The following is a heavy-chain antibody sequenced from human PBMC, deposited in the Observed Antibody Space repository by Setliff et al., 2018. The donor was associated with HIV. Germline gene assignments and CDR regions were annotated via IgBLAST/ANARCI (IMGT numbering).Heavy chain of an antibody. Sequence: KPSETLSLTCSVSGGSINSGDYYWSWIRQPPGKALEWIGYINYRGITSYNPSLKSRITISVDVSKNHFSLRMSSVTAADTAMYYCARAGDSRAYYSLDSWGQGTLVTVS. D-gene: IGHD3-22*01. CDR2: INYRGIT. V-gene: IGHV4-30-4*08. CDR1: GGSINSGDYY. J-gene: IGHJ4*02. CDR3: ARAGDSRAYYSLDS.